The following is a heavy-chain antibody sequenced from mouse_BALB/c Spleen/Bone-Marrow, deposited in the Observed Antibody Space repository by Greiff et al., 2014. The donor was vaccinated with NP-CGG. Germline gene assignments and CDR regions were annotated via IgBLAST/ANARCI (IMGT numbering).Heavy chain of an antibody. J-gene: IGHJ1*01. CDR1: GFTFSSYA. Sequence: EVQLVESGGGLVKPGGSLKLSCAASGFTFSSYAMSWVRQTPEKRLEWVATIGSGGSYTYYPDSVKGRFTISRDNAKNTLYLQMSSLRSEDTAMYYCARVITWYFDVWGAGTTVTVSS. D-gene: IGHD2-4*01. CDR2: IGSGGSYT. V-gene: IGHV5-9-3*01. CDR3: ARVITWYFDV.